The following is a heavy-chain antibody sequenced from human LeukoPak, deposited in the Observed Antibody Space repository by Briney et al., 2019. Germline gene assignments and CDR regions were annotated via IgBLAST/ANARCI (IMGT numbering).Heavy chain of an antibody. CDR2: ISGSGGST. D-gene: IGHD4-17*01. CDR1: GFTFSSYA. V-gene: IGHV3-23*01. Sequence: GGSLRLSCAASGFTFSSYAMSWVRQAPGKGLEWVSGISGSGGSTHYADSVKDRFTISRDNSKNTLYLQMNSLRAEDTAVYYCATDPYGDPNWFDPWGRGTPVTVSS. CDR3: ATDPYGDPNWFDP. J-gene: IGHJ5*02.